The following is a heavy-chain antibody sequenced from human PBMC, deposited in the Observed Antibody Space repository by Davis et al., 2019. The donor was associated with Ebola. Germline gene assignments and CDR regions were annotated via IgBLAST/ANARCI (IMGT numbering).Heavy chain of an antibody. CDR1: GYTFSSYA. D-gene: IGHD6-13*01. J-gene: IGHJ6*02. V-gene: IGHV1-69*13. CDR2: IIPIFGTA. CDR3: AKQAAGTRYYYYGMDV. Sequence: SVKVSCKASGYTFSSYAISWVRQAPGQGLEWMGGIIPIFGTANYAQKFQGRVTITADESTSTAYMELSSLRSEDTAVYYCAKQAAGTRYYYYGMDVWGQGTTVTVSS.